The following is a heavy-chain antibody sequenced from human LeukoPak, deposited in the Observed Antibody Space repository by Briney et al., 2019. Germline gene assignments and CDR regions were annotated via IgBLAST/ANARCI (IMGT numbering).Heavy chain of an antibody. CDR3: ASIRGTFGY. J-gene: IGHJ4*02. CDR2: TRNKANSYIT. CDR1: GFTFSDHY. D-gene: IGHD1-26*01. V-gene: IGHV3-72*01. Sequence: GGSLRLSCAASGFTFSDHYLDWVRQAPGKGLEWVGRTRNKANSYITEYAASVKGRFTISRDDSKNSLYLQMSSLKTDDTAMYYCASIRGTFGYWGQGTLVTVSS.